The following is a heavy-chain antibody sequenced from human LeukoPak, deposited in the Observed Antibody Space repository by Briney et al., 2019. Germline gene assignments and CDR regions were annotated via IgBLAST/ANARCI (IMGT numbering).Heavy chain of an antibody. D-gene: IGHD3-16*01. CDR2: IRYDGSNK. CDR1: GFTFSSYG. CDR3: AKDSASRGRTYCDYVWD. J-gene: IGHJ4*02. V-gene: IGHV3-30*02. Sequence: PGGSLRLSCAASGFTFSSYGMHWVRQAPGKGLEWVAFIRYDGSNKYYADSVKGRFTISRDNSKNTLYLQMNSLRAEDTAVYYCAKDSASRGRTYCDYVWDWGQGTLVTVSS.